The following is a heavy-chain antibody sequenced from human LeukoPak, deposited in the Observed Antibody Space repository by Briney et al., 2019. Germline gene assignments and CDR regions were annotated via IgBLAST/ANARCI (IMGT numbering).Heavy chain of an antibody. V-gene: IGHV3-53*01. CDR3: ARYSGSYYYGMDV. D-gene: IGHD1-26*01. CDR1: GFTVSSNY. Sequence: GGSLRLSCAASGFTVSSNYMSWVRQAPGKGLEWVSVIYSGGSTYYADSVKGRLTISRDNSKNTLYLQMNSLRAEDTAVYYCARYSGSYYYGMDVWGQGTTVTVSS. J-gene: IGHJ6*02. CDR2: IYSGGST.